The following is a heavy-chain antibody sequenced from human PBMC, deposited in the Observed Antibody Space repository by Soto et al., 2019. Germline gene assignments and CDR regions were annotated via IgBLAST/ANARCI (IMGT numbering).Heavy chain of an antibody. CDR2: IYSGGST. J-gene: IGHJ4*02. Sequence: PGGSLRLSCAASGFTVSNSYMSWVRQAPGKGLEWVSVIYSGGSTYYADSVKGRFTISRDSSKNTLYLQMNSLRAEDTAVYYCARGFKSSFGYWGQGTLVTVSS. CDR3: ARGFKSSFGY. CDR1: GFTVSNSY. V-gene: IGHV3-53*01.